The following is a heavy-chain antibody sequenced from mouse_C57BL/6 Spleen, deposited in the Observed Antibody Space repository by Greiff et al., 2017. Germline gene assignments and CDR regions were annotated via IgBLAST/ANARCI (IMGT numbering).Heavy chain of an antibody. CDR1: GYPFPDYY. V-gene: IGHV1-76*01. J-gene: IGHJ2*01. CDR2: IYPGSGHT. D-gene: IGHD1-1*01. CDR3: ASPLYYGSSYGYFDY. Sequence: VTLQESGAELVRPGASVKLSCKASGYPFPDYYINWVQPRPGQGLEWIARIYPGSGHTYYNEKFKGKATLTAENSSSTAYMQLSSLTSEDSAVYFFASPLYYGSSYGYFDYWGQGTTLTVSS.